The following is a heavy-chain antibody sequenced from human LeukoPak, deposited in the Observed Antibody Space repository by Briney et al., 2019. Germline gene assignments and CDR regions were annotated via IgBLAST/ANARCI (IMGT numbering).Heavy chain of an antibody. J-gene: IGHJ4*02. CDR1: GGSISSGSYY. Sequence: SQTLSLTCTVSGGSISSGSYYWSWIRQPAGKGLEWIGRIYTSGSTNYNPSLKSRVTISVDTSKNQFSLKLSSVTAADTAVYYCARFYCSSTSCAIDYWGRGTLVTVSS. D-gene: IGHD2-2*01. CDR3: ARFYCSSTSCAIDY. CDR2: IYTSGST. V-gene: IGHV4-61*02.